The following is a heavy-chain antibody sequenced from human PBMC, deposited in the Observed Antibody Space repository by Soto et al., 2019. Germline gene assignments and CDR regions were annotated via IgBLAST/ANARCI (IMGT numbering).Heavy chain of an antibody. D-gene: IGHD3-16*02. Sequence: PGGTLRLSCAASGFTVSNAWMRWVCKAPGKGLEWDGRIKSKTDGGTTDYAAPVKGRFTISRDDSKNTLHLQMNSLKTEDTAVYYWTTPEPVIYYYGWGSYRTYDAFDSWGQGTMVTVSS. V-gene: IGHV3-15*01. CDR3: TTPEPVIYYYGWGSYRTYDAFDS. CDR1: GFTVSNAW. J-gene: IGHJ3*02. CDR2: IKSKTDGGTT.